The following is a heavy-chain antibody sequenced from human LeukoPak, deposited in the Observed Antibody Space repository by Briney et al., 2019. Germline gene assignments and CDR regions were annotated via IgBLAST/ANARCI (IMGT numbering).Heavy chain of an antibody. CDR1: GGSISSYY. J-gene: IGHJ6*03. Sequence: SETLSLTCTVSGGSISSYYWSWIRQPAGKGLEWIGRIYTSGSTNYNPSLKSRVTISVDKSKNQFSLKLSSVTAADTAVYYCARKLPERYCSSTSCYDSYYYMDVRGKGTTVTVSS. V-gene: IGHV4-4*07. D-gene: IGHD2-2*01. CDR3: ARKLPERYCSSTSCYDSYYYMDV. CDR2: IYTSGST.